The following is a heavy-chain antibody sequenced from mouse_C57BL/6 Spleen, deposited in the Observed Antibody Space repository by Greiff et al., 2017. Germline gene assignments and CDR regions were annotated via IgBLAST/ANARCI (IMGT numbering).Heavy chain of an antibody. J-gene: IGHJ2*01. V-gene: IGHV1-52*01. CDR3: ARTSSGYSYYFDY. D-gene: IGHD3-2*02. CDR1: GYTFTSYW. CDR2: IDPSDSET. Sequence: QVQLQQPGAELVRPGSSVKLSCKASGYTFTSYWMHWVKQRPIQGLEWIGNIDPSDSETHYNQKFKDKATLTVDKSSSTAYMQLSSLTSEDSAVYYCARTSSGYSYYFDYWGQGTTLTVSS.